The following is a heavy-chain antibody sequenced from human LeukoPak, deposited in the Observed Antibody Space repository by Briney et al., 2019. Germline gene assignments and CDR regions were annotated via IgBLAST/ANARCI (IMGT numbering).Heavy chain of an antibody. Sequence: SETLSLTCAVYGGSFSGYYWSWIRQPPGKGLEWIGGINHSGSTNYNPSLKSRVTISVDASKNQFSLKLSSVTAADTAVYYCASRVLGYCSGGSCYHHNYWGQGTLVTVSS. CDR2: INHSGST. J-gene: IGHJ4*02. CDR3: ASRVLGYCSGGSCYHHNY. D-gene: IGHD2-15*01. V-gene: IGHV4-34*01. CDR1: GGSFSGYY.